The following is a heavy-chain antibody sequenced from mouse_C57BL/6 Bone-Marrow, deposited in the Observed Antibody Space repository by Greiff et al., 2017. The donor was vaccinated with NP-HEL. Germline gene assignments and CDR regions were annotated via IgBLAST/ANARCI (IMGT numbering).Heavy chain of an antibody. CDR1: GFSLTSYG. J-gene: IGHJ4*01. D-gene: IGHD2-4*01. Sequence: QVQLQQSGPGLVAPSQSLSITCTVSGFSLTSYGVHWVRQPPGKGLEWLVVIWSDGSTTYNSALKSRLSISKDNSKSQVFLKMNSLQTDDTAMYYCARQGDYEGGEAMDYWGQGTSATVSS. V-gene: IGHV2-6-1*01. CDR2: IWSDGST. CDR3: ARQGDYEGGEAMDY.